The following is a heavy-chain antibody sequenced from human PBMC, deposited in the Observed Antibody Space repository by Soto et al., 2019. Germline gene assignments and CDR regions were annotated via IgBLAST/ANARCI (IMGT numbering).Heavy chain of an antibody. CDR2: IIPIFGTA. CDR3: ARRRATIFGVVTDNWFDP. V-gene: IGHV1-69*13. J-gene: IGHJ5*02. D-gene: IGHD3-3*01. Sequence: GASVKVSCKASGGTFSSYAISWVRQAPGQGLEWMGGIIPIFGTANYAQKFQGRVTITADESTSTAYMELSSLRSEDTAVYYCARRRATIFGVVTDNWFDPWGQGTLVTVSS. CDR1: GGTFSSYA.